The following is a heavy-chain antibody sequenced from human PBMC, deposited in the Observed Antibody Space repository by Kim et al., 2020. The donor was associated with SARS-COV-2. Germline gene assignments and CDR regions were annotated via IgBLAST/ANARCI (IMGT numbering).Heavy chain of an antibody. Sequence: SETLSLTCTVSGGSISSGDYYWSWIRQPPGKGLEWIGYIYYSGSTYYNPSLKSRVTISVDTSKNQFSLKLSSVTAADTAVYYCARVLIVYGSGSYLDYWGQGTLVTVSS. CDR2: IYYSGST. CDR1: GGSISSGDYY. D-gene: IGHD3-10*01. CDR3: ARVLIVYGSGSYLDY. V-gene: IGHV4-30-4*01. J-gene: IGHJ4*02.